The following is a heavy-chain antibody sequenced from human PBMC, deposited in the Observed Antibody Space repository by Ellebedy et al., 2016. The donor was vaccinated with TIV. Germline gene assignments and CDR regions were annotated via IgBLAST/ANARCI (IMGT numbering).Heavy chain of an antibody. CDR1: GFTFSSYG. V-gene: IGHV3-33*01. Sequence: GGSLRLSXAASGFTFSSYGMHWVRQAPGKGPEWVAVIWYDGSNKYYADSVKGRFTISRDNSKNTLYLQMNSLRAEDTAVYYCAREKYYDILTGYYPLNAFDIWGQGTMVTVSS. CDR3: AREKYYDILTGYYPLNAFDI. J-gene: IGHJ3*02. CDR2: IWYDGSNK. D-gene: IGHD3-9*01.